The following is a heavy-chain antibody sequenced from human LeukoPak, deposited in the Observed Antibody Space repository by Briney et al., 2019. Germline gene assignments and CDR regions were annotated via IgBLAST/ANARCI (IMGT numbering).Heavy chain of an antibody. D-gene: IGHD3-16*02. CDR2: IYGSGST. J-gene: IGHJ4*02. V-gene: IGHV4-59*01. CDR1: GGSISSDF. Sequence: PSETLSLTCTVSGGSISSDFWIWVRQPPGKGLEWIGYIYGSGSTNYNPSLKSRVSISVDTSKNQFSLKVNSVTAADTAVYYCARVITFGGVIPYWGQGTLVTVSS. CDR3: ARVITFGGVIPY.